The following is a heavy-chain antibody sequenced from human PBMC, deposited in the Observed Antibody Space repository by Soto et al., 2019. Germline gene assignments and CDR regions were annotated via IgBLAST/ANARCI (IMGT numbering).Heavy chain of an antibody. Sequence: QVQLQESGPGLVKPSQTLSLTCTVSGGSISSGDYYWSWLRQPPGKVLEGIGYIYYSGSTYYNPSLKSRVTISVDTSKNQFSLKLSSVTAADTAVYYCARVAYGDYVFDYWGQGTLVTVSS. CDR2: IYYSGST. CDR3: ARVAYGDYVFDY. CDR1: GGSISSGDYY. D-gene: IGHD4-17*01. V-gene: IGHV4-30-4*01. J-gene: IGHJ4*02.